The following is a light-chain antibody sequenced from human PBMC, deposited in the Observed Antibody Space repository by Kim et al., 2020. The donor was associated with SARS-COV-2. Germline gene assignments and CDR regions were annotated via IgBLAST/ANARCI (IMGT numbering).Light chain of an antibody. CDR2: AVS. CDR1: SRDVGSYNY. J-gene: IGLJ1*01. Sequence: QSITISCTGTSRDVGSYNYVSWYQQHPGKAPKLMIYAVSNRPSGVSNRFSGSKSGNTASLTISGLQAEDEADYYCSSYTRSSTNYVFGTGTKVTVL. CDR3: SSYTRSSTNYV. V-gene: IGLV2-14*03.